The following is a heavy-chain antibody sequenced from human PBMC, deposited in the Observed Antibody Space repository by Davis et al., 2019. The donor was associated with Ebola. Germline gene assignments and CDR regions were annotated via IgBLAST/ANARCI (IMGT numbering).Heavy chain of an antibody. V-gene: IGHV3-74*01. Sequence: PWGSRRLSGAASGFTFSSNWMHWVRQAPGKGLVWVSRTNSDGSITSYADSVKGRFTTSRDNAKNTLYLQMNSLRDEDTAVYYCARGTHYAHDSWGQGTLVTVSS. CDR1: GFTFSSNW. J-gene: IGHJ4*02. CDR2: TNSDGSIT. D-gene: IGHD2-2*01. CDR3: ARGTHYAHDS.